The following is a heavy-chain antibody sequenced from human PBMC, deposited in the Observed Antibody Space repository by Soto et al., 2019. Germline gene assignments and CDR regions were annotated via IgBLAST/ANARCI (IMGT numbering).Heavy chain of an antibody. CDR1: GGSINSSSYY. Sequence: QLQLQESGPGLVKPSETLSLTCTVSGGSINSSSYYWGWIRQPPGKGLEWIGSLYYSGSTYYNPLLKRSLTLSVDTSKNQFSMKHSSVTDADTAAYDCARHNARAPGLMGATWSSHYWGQGTLVTVSS. J-gene: IGHJ4*02. D-gene: IGHD1-26*01. CDR3: ARHNARAPGLMGATWSSHY. CDR2: LYYSGST. V-gene: IGHV4-39*01.